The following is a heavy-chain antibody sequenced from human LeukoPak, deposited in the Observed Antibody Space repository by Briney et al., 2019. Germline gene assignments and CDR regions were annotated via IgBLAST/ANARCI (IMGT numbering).Heavy chain of an antibody. D-gene: IGHD2-2*01. CDR1: GFTVSSNY. Sequence: GGSLRLSCAASGFTVSSNYMSWVRQAPGKGLEWVSVIYSGGSTYYADSVKGRFTISRDNSKNTLYLQMNSLRAEDTAVYYCAKNAPLRCSSTSCEHPWGQGTLVTVSS. CDR3: AKNAPLRCSSTSCEHP. J-gene: IGHJ5*02. V-gene: IGHV3-66*01. CDR2: IYSGGST.